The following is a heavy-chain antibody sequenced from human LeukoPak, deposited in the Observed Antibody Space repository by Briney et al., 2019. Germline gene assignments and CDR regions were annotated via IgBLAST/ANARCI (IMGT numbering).Heavy chain of an antibody. CDR1: GFSFSTSP. CDR2: MNNGPGAT. Sequence: WSLRLSCAASGFSFSTSPMSWVRQPPGKGLEWVSAMNNGPGATFYRDSVRGRFTISRDDSKSTLYLQMNSLRAEDTGTYYCAKTHYDLLDVWGQGTTVTVSS. D-gene: IGHD5-12*01. J-gene: IGHJ6*02. CDR3: AKTHYDLLDV. V-gene: IGHV3-23*01.